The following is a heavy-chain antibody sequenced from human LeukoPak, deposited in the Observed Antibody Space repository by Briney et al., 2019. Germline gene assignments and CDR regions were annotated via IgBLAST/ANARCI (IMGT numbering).Heavy chain of an antibody. D-gene: IGHD1-26*01. V-gene: IGHV1-18*01. CDR2: ISAYNGNT. CDR1: GYTFTSYG. Sequence: ASVKVSCKASGYTFTSYGISWVRQAPGQGLEWMGWISAYNGNTNYAQKFQGRVTMTRDTSISTAYMELSRLRSDDTAVYYCARLVGATSWGQGTLVTVSS. J-gene: IGHJ5*02. CDR3: ARLVGATS.